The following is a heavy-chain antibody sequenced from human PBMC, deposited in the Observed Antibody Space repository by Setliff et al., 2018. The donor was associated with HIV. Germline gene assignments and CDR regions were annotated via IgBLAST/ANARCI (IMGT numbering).Heavy chain of an antibody. CDR1: GGSISTSNYY. J-gene: IGHJ4*02. D-gene: IGHD2-21*02. CDR3: AGQGNIVVVTSFDY. Sequence: SETLSLTCTVSGGSISTSNYYWGWVRQPPGKGLEWVGNVEYTGSTYYNPSLKSRVTISVDTSKNQFSLRLNSVTAADTAVYYCAGQGNIVVVTSFDYWGQGTLVTVSS. CDR2: VEYTGST. V-gene: IGHV4-39*07.